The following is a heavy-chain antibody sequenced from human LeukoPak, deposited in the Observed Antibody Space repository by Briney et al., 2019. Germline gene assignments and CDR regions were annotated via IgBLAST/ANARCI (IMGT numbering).Heavy chain of an antibody. Sequence: ASVKVSCKASGYTFTSYDINWVRQATGQGLEWMGWMNPNSGNTGYAQKFQGRVTMTRNTSISTAYMELSSLRSEDTAVYYCARDLYMIVVVSPLHDAFDIWGQGTMVTVSS. CDR1: GYTFTSYD. J-gene: IGHJ3*02. D-gene: IGHD3-22*01. CDR2: MNPNSGNT. V-gene: IGHV1-8*01. CDR3: ARDLYMIVVVSPLHDAFDI.